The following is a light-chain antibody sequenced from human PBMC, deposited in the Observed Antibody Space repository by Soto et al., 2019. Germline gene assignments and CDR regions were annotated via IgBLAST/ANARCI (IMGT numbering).Light chain of an antibody. CDR3: HQYNSYSRT. J-gene: IGKJ1*01. V-gene: IGKV1-5*01. CDR1: QSISSC. CDR2: AAS. Sequence: IQMPQSPSSLSASVGGRLTITCRASQSISSCVNWYQQKPGKAPKLLIYAASSLQSGVPSRFSGSGSGTEFTLTISSLQPDDFATYYCHQYNSYSRTFGQGTKVDI.